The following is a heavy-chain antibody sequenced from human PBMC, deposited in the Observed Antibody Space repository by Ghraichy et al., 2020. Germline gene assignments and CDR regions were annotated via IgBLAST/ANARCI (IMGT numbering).Heavy chain of an antibody. V-gene: IGHV4-30-4*01. CDR1: GGSIIRDQYY. CDR3: ASDNSGYAHFDN. CDR2: IYSSGSS. J-gene: IGHJ4*02. Sequence: TLSLTCTVSGGSIIRDQYYWGWIRQPPGKGLEWIGYIYSSGSSYYNPSLKSRVTISIDTSQNQFSLNLISVTAADTAVYYCASDNSGYAHFDNWGPGTLVTVSS. D-gene: IGHD5-12*01.